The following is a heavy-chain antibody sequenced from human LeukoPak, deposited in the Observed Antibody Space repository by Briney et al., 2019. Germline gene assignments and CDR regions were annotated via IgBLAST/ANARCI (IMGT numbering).Heavy chain of an antibody. J-gene: IGHJ6*03. CDR3: ARDLGILQRNMDV. D-gene: IGHD6-13*01. Sequence: GGSLRLSCAASGFTFSDYYMSWIRQAPGKGLEWVSYISNSGSTIYYADSVKGRFTISRDNAKNSLYLQMNSLRAEDTAAYYCARDLGILQRNMDVWGKGTTVTISS. V-gene: IGHV3-11*01. CDR2: ISNSGSTI. CDR1: GFTFSDYY.